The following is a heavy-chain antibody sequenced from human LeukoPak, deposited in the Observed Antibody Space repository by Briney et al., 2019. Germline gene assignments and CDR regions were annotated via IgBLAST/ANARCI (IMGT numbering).Heavy chain of an antibody. D-gene: IGHD6-13*01. J-gene: IGHJ4*02. CDR2: ISYDGSNK. Sequence: PGRSLRLSCAASGFTFSSYGMHWVRQAPGKGLEWVAVISYDGSNKYYADSVKGRFTISRDNSKNTLYLQMNSLRAEDTAVYYCAKDIAAAARKNYWGQGTLVTVSS. CDR1: GFTFSSYG. V-gene: IGHV3-30*18. CDR3: AKDIAAAARKNY.